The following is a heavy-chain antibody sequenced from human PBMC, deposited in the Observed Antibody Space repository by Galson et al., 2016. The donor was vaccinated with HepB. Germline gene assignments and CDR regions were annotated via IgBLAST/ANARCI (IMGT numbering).Heavy chain of an antibody. J-gene: IGHJ1*01. V-gene: IGHV4-34*01. D-gene: IGHD2-15*01. CDR1: GGSLSGYW. CDR3: ARYSSSWSKYFQL. CDR2: VDHSGST. Sequence: SLTCAVTGGSLSGYWWSWIRQPPGKGLEWVGDVDHSGSTKFNPSLKSRVTISVDTSKNQFSLRLTSVTAADTALYFCARYSSSWSKYFQLWGRGSQVVVSS.